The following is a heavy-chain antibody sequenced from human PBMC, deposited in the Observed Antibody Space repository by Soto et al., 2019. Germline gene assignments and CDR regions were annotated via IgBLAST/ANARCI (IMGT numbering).Heavy chain of an antibody. D-gene: IGHD4-17*01. Sequence: QVQLVESGEGVVQPGRSLRLSCAASGFTFSSYAMHWVRQAPGKGLEWVAVISYDGSNKYYADSVKGRFTISRDNSKNTLYLQMNSLRAEDTAVYYCARDSSGDYVNWFDPWGQGTLVTVSS. CDR3: ARDSSGDYVNWFDP. V-gene: IGHV3-30-3*01. CDR2: ISYDGSNK. CDR1: GFTFSSYA. J-gene: IGHJ5*02.